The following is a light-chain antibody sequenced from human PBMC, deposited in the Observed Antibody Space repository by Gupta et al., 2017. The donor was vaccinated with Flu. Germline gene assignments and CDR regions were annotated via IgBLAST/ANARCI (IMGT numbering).Light chain of an antibody. CDR3: MQSIQLA. J-gene: IGKJ3*01. Sequence: ASISCKSSQSLLHSDGKTYLYWYLKKPGQPPQILIYEASNRFSGVPERFSGSGSGTDFTLKISRVEAEDVGVYYCMQSIQLAFGPGTKVDIK. CDR1: QSLLHSDGKTY. CDR2: EAS. V-gene: IGKV2D-29*01.